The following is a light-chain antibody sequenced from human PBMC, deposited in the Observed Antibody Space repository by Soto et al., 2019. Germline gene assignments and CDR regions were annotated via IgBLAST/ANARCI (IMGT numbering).Light chain of an antibody. J-gene: IGLJ1*01. CDR3: SSFTSSRIPRV. V-gene: IGLV2-14*03. Sequence: QSALTQPASVSGSPGQSITISCTGTSSDVGGYNYVSWYQHHQGKAPKLMIYDVNNRPSGVSDRFSGSKSGNTASLTISGLQAEDEADYYCSSFTSSRIPRVFGTGTKLTVL. CDR1: SSDVGGYNY. CDR2: DVN.